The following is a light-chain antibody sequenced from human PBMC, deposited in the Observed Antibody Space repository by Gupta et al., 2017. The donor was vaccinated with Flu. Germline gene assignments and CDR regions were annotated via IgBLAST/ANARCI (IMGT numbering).Light chain of an antibody. J-gene: IGLJ3*02. CDR2: QDN. CDR1: KLGNKY. V-gene: IGLV3-1*01. CDR3: QAWDSSNVV. Sequence: SYNLTQPPSVSVSPGQTASITCSGDKLGNKYVSWYQQRPGQSPVLVIYQDNKRPSGIPERFSGSNSGNTATLALSGTQAMDEADYYCQAWDSSNVVFGGGTKLTVL.